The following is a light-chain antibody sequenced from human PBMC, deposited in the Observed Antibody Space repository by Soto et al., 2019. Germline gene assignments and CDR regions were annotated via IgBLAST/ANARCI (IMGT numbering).Light chain of an antibody. CDR2: AAS. Sequence: DIQMTQSPSSLSASVGDRVTITCLASQSISTYLNWYQQKAGLAPKLLIYAASSLQSGVPSRFSGSGSGTDFTFTISSLQPEDIATYYCQQLNSYPPYFGGGTKVDI. J-gene: IGKJ4*01. V-gene: IGKV1-39*01. CDR1: QSISTY. CDR3: QQLNSYPPY.